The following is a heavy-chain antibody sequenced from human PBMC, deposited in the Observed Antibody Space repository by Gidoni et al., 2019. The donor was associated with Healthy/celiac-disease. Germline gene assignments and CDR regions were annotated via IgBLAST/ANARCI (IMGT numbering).Heavy chain of an antibody. CDR2: IIPILGIA. V-gene: IGHV1-69*02. Sequence: QVQLVQSGAEVKKPGSSVKVSCKASGGTFSSYTISWVRQAPGQGLGWMGRIIPILGIANYAQKFQGRVTITADKSTSTAYMELSSLRSEDTAVYYCARVRKWFGDSPERGAFDIWGQGTMVTVSS. CDR3: ARVRKWFGDSPERGAFDI. CDR1: GGTFSSYT. J-gene: IGHJ3*02. D-gene: IGHD3-10*01.